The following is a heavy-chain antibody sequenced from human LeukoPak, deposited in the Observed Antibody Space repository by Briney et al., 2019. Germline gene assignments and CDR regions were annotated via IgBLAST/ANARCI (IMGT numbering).Heavy chain of an antibody. V-gene: IGHV4-59*01. CDR1: GGSISSYY. D-gene: IGHD2-15*01. CDR2: IYYSGST. J-gene: IGHJ4*02. CDR3: ARVGGCSGGSCRRYYDSSGIDY. Sequence: SETLSLTCTVSGGSISSYYWSWIRQPPGKGLEWIGYIYYSGSTNYNPPLKSRVTISVDTSKNQFSLKLSSVTAADTAVYYCARVGGCSGGSCRRYYDSSGIDYWGQGTLVTVSS.